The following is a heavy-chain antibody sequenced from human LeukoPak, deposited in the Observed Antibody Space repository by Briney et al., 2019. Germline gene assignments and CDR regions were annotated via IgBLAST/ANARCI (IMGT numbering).Heavy chain of an antibody. V-gene: IGHV3-74*01. J-gene: IGHJ3*02. CDR3: AIILFYDSKVAHAFDI. D-gene: IGHD3-22*01. CDR1: GFTFSSYW. Sequence: GGSLRLSCAASGFTFSSYWMHWVRQAPGKGLVSVSRIDSDGSSTSYADSVKGRFTFSRDNAKNTLYLQMNSLRAEATAVYYCAIILFYDSKVAHAFDIWGQGTMVTVSS. CDR2: IDSDGSST.